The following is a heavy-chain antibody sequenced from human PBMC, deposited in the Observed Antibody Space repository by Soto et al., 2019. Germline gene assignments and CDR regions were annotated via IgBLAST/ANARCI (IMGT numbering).Heavy chain of an antibody. Sequence: QVQLEESGGGVVQPGRSLRLSCAASGFTFSSYGMHWVRQAPGNGLEWVAVIWYDGSNKYYADSVKGRFTISRDNSKNTLYLQMNSLGAEDTAVYYCARIPQIAVAGTRFGYFDLWGRGTLVTVSS. D-gene: IGHD6-19*01. V-gene: IGHV3-33*01. CDR2: IWYDGSNK. J-gene: IGHJ2*01. CDR3: ARIPQIAVAGTRFGYFDL. CDR1: GFTFSSYG.